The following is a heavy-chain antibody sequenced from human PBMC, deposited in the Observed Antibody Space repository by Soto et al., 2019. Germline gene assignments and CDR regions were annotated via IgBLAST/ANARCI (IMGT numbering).Heavy chain of an antibody. Sequence: ASVKVSCKASGYTFTSYAMHWVRQAPGQRLEWMGWINAGNGNTKYSQKFQGRFTFTRDTSASTAYMELSSLRSEDTAVYYCARSSSSPRYNWFDPWGQGTLVTVSS. J-gene: IGHJ5*02. CDR3: ARSSSSPRYNWFDP. V-gene: IGHV1-3*01. CDR1: GYTFTSYA. D-gene: IGHD6-6*01. CDR2: INAGNGNT.